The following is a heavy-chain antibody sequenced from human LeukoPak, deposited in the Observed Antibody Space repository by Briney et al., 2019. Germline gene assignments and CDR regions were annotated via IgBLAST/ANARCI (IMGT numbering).Heavy chain of an antibody. V-gene: IGHV3-11*04. CDR3: ARDTIAAFDI. Sequence: GGSLRLSCAASSISFYDYYMSWIRQAPGKGLEWVSYISSSGSTIYYADSVKGRFTISSDDAKNSLYLQMNSLRAEDTAVYYCARDTIAAFDIWGQGTMVTVSS. D-gene: IGHD3-9*01. J-gene: IGHJ3*02. CDR2: ISSSGSTI. CDR1: SISFYDYY.